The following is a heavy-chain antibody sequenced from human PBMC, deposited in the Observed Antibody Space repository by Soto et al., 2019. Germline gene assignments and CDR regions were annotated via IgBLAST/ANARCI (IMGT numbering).Heavy chain of an antibody. V-gene: IGHV1-8*01. J-gene: IGHJ5*01. Sequence: QVQLVQSGAEVKTPGASVKVSCKASGYTFASYDMNWVRQAPGQGLEWMGWMNPNSNNTGYAQKVQGRLTMTRDIALSIAHVELSSLRNEDTAVDYCARSDGYHFNGLDSWGQGTLVTVSA. D-gene: IGHD2-21*01. CDR2: MNPNSNNT. CDR1: GYTFASYD. CDR3: ARSDGYHFNGLDS.